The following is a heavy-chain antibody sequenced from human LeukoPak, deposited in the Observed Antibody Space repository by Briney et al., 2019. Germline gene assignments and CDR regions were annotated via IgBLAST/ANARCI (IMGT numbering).Heavy chain of an antibody. CDR1: GGSFSGYY. D-gene: IGHD6-13*01. V-gene: IGHV4-34*01. CDR3: ARRKWGYSSSPYNWFDP. Sequence: SETLSLTCAVYGGSFSGYYWSWIRQPPGKGLEWIGEINHSGSTNYNPSLKSRVTISVDTSKNQFSLKLSSVTAADTAVYYCARRKWGYSSSPYNWFDPWAREPWSPSPQ. CDR2: INHSGST. J-gene: IGHJ5*02.